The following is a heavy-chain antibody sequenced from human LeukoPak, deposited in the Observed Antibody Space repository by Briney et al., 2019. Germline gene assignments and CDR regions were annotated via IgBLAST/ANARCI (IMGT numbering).Heavy chain of an antibody. J-gene: IGHJ4*02. D-gene: IGHD5-12*01. CDR3: ARDWRGYSGYNY. Sequence: GASVKVSCKPSGYTFTDYYIHWVRQAPGQGLEWMGWISAYNGNTNYAQKLQGRVTMTTDTSTSTAYMELRSLRSDDTAVYYCARDWRGYSGYNYWGQGTLVTVSS. CDR2: ISAYNGNT. V-gene: IGHV1-18*04. CDR1: GYTFTDYY.